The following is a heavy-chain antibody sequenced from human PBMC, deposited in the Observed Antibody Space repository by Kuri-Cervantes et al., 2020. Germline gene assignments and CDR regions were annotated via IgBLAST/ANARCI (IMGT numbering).Heavy chain of an antibody. J-gene: IGHJ3*02. D-gene: IGHD3-22*01. CDR1: GDSVSSNSAA. CDR3: ARYYDSSGYYYDRGAFDI. V-gene: IGHV6-1*01. Sequence: SETLSLTCAISGDSVSSNSAAWNWIRQSPSRGLEWLGRTYYRSKWYNDYAVSVKSRITINPDTSKNQFSLKLSSVTAADTAVYYCARYYDSSGYYYDRGAFDIWGQGTMVTVSS. CDR2: TYYRSKWYN.